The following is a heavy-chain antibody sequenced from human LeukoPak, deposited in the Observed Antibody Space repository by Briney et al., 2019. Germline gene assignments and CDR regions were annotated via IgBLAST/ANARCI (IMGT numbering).Heavy chain of an antibody. D-gene: IGHD2-8*01. V-gene: IGHV4-34*01. CDR2: INDRGTT. CDR1: GGSFSNYY. J-gene: IGHJ6*03. Sequence: PSEALSLTCAVYGGSFSNYYWSWIRQPPGKGLEWIGEINDRGTTTYNPSLKSRVTVSVDTSKSQFSLKMTSVTAADRAVYFCARKGLLGYCSNGVCRDYYYYMDVWGKGTAVIVSS. CDR3: ARKGLLGYCSNGVCRDYYYYMDV.